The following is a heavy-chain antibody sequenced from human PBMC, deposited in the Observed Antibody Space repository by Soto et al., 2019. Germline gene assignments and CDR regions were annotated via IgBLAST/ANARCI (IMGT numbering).Heavy chain of an antibody. CDR1: GYTFTSYG. V-gene: IGHV1-18*01. J-gene: IGHJ5*02. Sequence: GASVKVSCKASGYTFTSYGISWVRQAPGQGLEWMGWISAYNGNTNYAQKLQGRVTMTTDTSTSTAYMELRSLRSDDTAVYYCARDWEDSSGYYNWFDPWGQGTLVTVSS. CDR2: ISAYNGNT. CDR3: ARDWEDSSGYYNWFDP. D-gene: IGHD3-22*01.